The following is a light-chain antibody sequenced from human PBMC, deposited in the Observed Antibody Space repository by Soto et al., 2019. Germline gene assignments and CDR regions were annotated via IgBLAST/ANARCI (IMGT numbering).Light chain of an antibody. Sequence: QSALTQPASVSGSPGQSITISCTGTSSDVGTYNFVSWYQQHPGKAPKLMIYEVSSRPSGVSNRFSGSKSGNTVSLTISGLQAEDEADYYCSSYSSTSTPWVFGGGTKVTVL. J-gene: IGLJ3*02. CDR3: SSYSSTSTPWV. CDR1: SSDVGTYNF. V-gene: IGLV2-14*01. CDR2: EVS.